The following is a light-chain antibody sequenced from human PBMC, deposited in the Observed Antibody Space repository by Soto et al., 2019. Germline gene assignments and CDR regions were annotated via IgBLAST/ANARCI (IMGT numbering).Light chain of an antibody. V-gene: IGLV2-11*01. CDR2: DVS. J-gene: IGLJ1*01. CDR1: SSDVGGYNY. CDR3: CSFAGSSYV. Sequence: QSALTQPRSVSGSPGQSVTISCTGTSSDVGGYNYVSWYQQHPDKAPKLMVYDVSERPSGVPARFSGSKSGNTASLTISGLQAEDEADYYCCSFAGSSYVFGTGTKLTVL.